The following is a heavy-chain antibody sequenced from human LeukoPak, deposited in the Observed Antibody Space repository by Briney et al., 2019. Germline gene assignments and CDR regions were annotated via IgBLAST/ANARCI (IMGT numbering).Heavy chain of an antibody. CDR1: GFTFSSYG. CDR3: AKDILSSGWYGSNY. V-gene: IGHV3-30*02. Sequence: TGGSLRLSCAASGFTFSSYGMHWVRQAPGKGLEWVAVIWYDGSNKYYADSVKGRFTISRDNSKNTLYLQMNSLRAEDTAVYYCAKDILSSGWYGSNYWGQGTLVTVSS. CDR2: IWYDGSNK. J-gene: IGHJ4*02. D-gene: IGHD6-19*01.